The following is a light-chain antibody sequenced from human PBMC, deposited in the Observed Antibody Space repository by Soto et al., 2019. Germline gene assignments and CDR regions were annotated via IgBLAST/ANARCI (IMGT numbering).Light chain of an antibody. Sequence: QTVVTQEPSLTVSPGGTVTLTCASSTGAVTSGHYPNWFQQKPGQAPRALIDNTSNKHSWTPARFSGSLLGGKAALTLSGVQPEDEAEYYCLLYYGGPWVFGGGTKLTVL. CDR1: TGAVTSGHY. CDR3: LLYYGGPWV. V-gene: IGLV7-43*01. CDR2: NTS. J-gene: IGLJ3*02.